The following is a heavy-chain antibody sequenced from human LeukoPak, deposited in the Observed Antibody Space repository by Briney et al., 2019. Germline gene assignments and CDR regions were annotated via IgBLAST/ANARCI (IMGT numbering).Heavy chain of an antibody. CDR3: ASLWSPDYGVFDY. CDR2: IIPIFGTA. J-gene: IGHJ4*02. V-gene: IGHV1-69*13. D-gene: IGHD4-17*01. CDR1: GYTFTSYG. Sequence: ASVKVSCKASGYTFTSYGISWVRQAPGQGLEWMGGIIPIFGTANYAQKFQGRVTITADESTSTAYMELSSLRSEDTAVYYCASLWSPDYGVFDYWGQGTLVTVSS.